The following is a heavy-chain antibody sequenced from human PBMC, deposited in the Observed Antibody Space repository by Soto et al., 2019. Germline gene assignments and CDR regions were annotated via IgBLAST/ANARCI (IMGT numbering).Heavy chain of an antibody. Sequence: PGGSLRLSCAASGFTFSIYAISWVRQAPGRGLEWVSGFGGTDARTYYADSVKGRFTISRDNSKNMLYLQMNSLRAEDTAVYYCARDSYIAIFGVVTDYWGQGTLVTVSS. CDR2: FGGTDART. D-gene: IGHD3-3*01. J-gene: IGHJ4*02. CDR1: GFTFSIYA. V-gene: IGHV3-23*01. CDR3: ARDSYIAIFGVVTDY.